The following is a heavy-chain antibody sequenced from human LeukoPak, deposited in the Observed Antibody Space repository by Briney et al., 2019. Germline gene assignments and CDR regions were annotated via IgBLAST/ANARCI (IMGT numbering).Heavy chain of an antibody. CDR1: GYTFTSYD. V-gene: IGHV1-8*01. Sequence: ASVTVSCKASGYTFTSYDINWVRQATGQGLEGMGWMNPNSGNTGYAQKFQGRVTMTRNTSISTAYMELSSLRSEDTAVYYCARGGTGWYYYYYYGMDVWGQGTTVTVSS. CDR2: MNPNSGNT. D-gene: IGHD1-1*01. J-gene: IGHJ6*02. CDR3: ARGGTGWYYYYYYGMDV.